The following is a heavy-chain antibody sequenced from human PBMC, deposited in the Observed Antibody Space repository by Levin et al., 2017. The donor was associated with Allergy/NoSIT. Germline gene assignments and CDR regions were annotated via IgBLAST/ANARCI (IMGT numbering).Heavy chain of an antibody. CDR1: GGSISSGSYY. J-gene: IGHJ4*02. CDR2: IYSSRSA. V-gene: IGHV4-61*02. CDR3: ARAEVGSEH. D-gene: IGHD3-10*01. Sequence: SETLSLTCKVSGGSISSGSYYWSWIRQPAAKGLEWIGRIYSSRSANYNPSLKSRVTISVDTSKNQFFLKLSSGTAAVTAVYYCARAEVGSEHWGQGTLVTVSS.